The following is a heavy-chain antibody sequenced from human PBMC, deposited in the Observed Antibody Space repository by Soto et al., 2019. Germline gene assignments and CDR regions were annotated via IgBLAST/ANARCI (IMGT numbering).Heavy chain of an antibody. CDR1: GFPLSSYA. D-gene: IGHD1-20*01. Sequence: PGGSLRLSCEASGFPLSSYAMGWVRQAPGKGLEWVSGMSGTGGYTYDADSVKGRFTISRDNSKNTLYLQMNSLIVEDTAVYYCARVPGISATGYFDYWGQGMQVTVSS. J-gene: IGHJ4*02. CDR3: ARVPGISATGYFDY. V-gene: IGHV3-23*01. CDR2: MSGTGGYT.